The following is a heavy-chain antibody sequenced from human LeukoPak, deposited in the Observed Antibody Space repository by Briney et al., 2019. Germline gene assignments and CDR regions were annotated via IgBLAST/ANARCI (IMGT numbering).Heavy chain of an antibody. CDR2: IRFSGSHT. D-gene: IGHD3-16*01. CDR3: ARAFGIKSNNGEWFDP. J-gene: IGHJ5*02. V-gene: IGHV3-30*02. CDR1: GFTFNMYS. Sequence: GGSLRLSCIASGFTFNMYSMHWVRQAPGKGLEWVAFIRFSGSHTYYGDSVKGRFSISRDNSRNTLYLQMNSLRVEDTAVYYCARAFGIKSNNGEWFDPWGQGTLVTVSS.